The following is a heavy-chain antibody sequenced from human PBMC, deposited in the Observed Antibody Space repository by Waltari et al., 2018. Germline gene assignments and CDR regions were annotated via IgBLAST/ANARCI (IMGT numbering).Heavy chain of an antibody. CDR3: ARETSSEKGFDY. D-gene: IGHD3-10*01. V-gene: IGHV4-39*07. CDR2: IYYTGNT. J-gene: IGHJ4*02. Sequence: QLQLQESGPRLVKASETLSLTCTVSGDSVSSSSYYWGRIRQPPGKGLVWIGGIYYTGNTFQNPSLKSRVSISIDTYKNQFSLRLRSVTAADTAVYYCARETSSEKGFDYWGQGTLVTVSP. CDR1: GDSVSSSSYY.